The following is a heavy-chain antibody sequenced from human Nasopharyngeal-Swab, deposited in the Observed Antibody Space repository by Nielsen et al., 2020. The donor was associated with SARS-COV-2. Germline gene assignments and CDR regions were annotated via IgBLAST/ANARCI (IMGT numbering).Heavy chain of an antibody. CDR1: GGSISSSSYY. Sequence: SETLSLTCTVSGGSISSSSYYWGWIRQPPGKGLEWIGSIYYSGSTYYNPSLKSRVTISVDTSKNQFSLKLSSVTAADTAVYYCERCYYGSGPPVFDYWGQGTLVTVSS. CDR2: IYYSGST. CDR3: ERCYYGSGPPVFDY. V-gene: IGHV4-39*07. J-gene: IGHJ4*02. D-gene: IGHD3-10*01.